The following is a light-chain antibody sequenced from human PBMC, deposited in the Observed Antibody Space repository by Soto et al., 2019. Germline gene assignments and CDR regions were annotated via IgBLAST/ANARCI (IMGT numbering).Light chain of an antibody. CDR1: RSVSSN. J-gene: IGKJ5*01. CDR2: GAS. V-gene: IGKV3-15*01. Sequence: EIVMTQSPATLSVSPGERATLSCRASRSVSSNLAWYQQKPGQAPRLLIYGASTRATGIPARFSGSGSGTEFTLTISSLQSEDFAVYYCQQYNNWPLTFGQGTRLEMK. CDR3: QQYNNWPLT.